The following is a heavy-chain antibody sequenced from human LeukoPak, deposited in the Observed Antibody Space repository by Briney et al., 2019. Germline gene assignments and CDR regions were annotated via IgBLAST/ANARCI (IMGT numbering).Heavy chain of an antibody. J-gene: IGHJ4*02. V-gene: IGHV3-48*01. CDR1: GFAFSSYS. CDR2: ISSSSSTI. Sequence: GGSLRLSCAASGFAFSSYSMNWVRQAPGKGLEWVSYISSSSSTIYYADSVKGRFTISRDNAKNSLYLQMNSLRAEDTAVYYCARVGLKVGSSSSMIPGYWGQGTLVTVSS. D-gene: IGHD6-6*01. CDR3: ARVGLKVGSSSSMIPGY.